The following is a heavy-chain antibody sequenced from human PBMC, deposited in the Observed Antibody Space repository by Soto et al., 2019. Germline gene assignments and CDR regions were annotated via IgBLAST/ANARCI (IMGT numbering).Heavy chain of an antibody. Sequence: QVKLVQSGTEVKRPGASIKVSCKASGYSFVTSGMTWVRQGPGQGLEWMEWISVYNGNTNYDQKIQDRATMTTHTSTNTAYFEVRYLRSDDMAVYYCARAGQYYDASVYADWGQGNLVTVSS. CDR3: ARAGQYYDASVYAD. CDR2: ISVYNGNT. CDR1: GYSFVTSG. V-gene: IGHV1-18*03. D-gene: IGHD3-22*01. J-gene: IGHJ4*02.